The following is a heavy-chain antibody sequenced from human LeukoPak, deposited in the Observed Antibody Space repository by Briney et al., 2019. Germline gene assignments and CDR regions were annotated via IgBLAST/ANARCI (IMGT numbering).Heavy chain of an antibody. CDR2: ISAYNGNT. J-gene: IGHJ6*03. CDR1: GYTFTSYG. V-gene: IGHV1-18*01. CDR3: GRDRVAMGWFGEGVYYMDV. D-gene: IGHD3-10*01. Sequence: ASVKVSCKASGYTFTSYGISWVRQAPGQGLEWMGWISAYNGNTNYAQKLQGRVTMTTDTSTSTAYMELRSLRSDDTAVYYCGRDRVAMGWFGEGVYYMDVWGKGTTVTVSS.